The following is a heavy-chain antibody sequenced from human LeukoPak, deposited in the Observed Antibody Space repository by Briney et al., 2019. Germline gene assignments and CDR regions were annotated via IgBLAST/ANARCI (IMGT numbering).Heavy chain of an antibody. V-gene: IGHV4-34*01. D-gene: IGHD1-26*01. CDR3: ARGGGSYFVDY. J-gene: IGHJ4*02. Sequence: SETLSLTCAVYGGSFSGYYWSWIRQPPGKGLEWIGEINHSGSTNYNPSLKSRVTISVDTSKNQFSLKLSSVTAADTAVYYRARGGGSYFVDYWGQGTLVTVSS. CDR1: GGSFSGYY. CDR2: INHSGST.